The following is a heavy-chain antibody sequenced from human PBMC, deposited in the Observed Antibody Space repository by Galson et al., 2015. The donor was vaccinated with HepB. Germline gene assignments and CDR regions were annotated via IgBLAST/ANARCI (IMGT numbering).Heavy chain of an antibody. CDR1: GFSLNSRGVG. J-gene: IGHJ4*02. CDR3: AHMDLGLTSFAY. V-gene: IGHV2-5*02. Sequence: TLTLTCTFSGFSLNSRGVGVGWIRQPPGKALEWLAPIFLGDDQRYTPLLKSRLSVTKANPKNPVVLKLTSVDPVDTATYYCAHMDLGLTSFAYWGQGTLVTVSS. D-gene: IGHD3/OR15-3a*01. CDR2: IFLGDDQ.